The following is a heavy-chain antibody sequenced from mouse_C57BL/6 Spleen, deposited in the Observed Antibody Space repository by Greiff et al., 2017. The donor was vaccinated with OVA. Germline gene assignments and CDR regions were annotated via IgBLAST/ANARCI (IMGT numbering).Heavy chain of an antibody. V-gene: IGHV1-15*01. CDR3: TRGGGSSYYYFDY. D-gene: IGHD1-1*01. CDR2: IDPETGGT. CDR1: GYTFTDYE. J-gene: IGHJ2*01. Sequence: VQLQQSGAELVRPGASVTLSCKASGYTFTDYEMHWVTQTPVHGLEWIGAIDPETGGTAYNQKFKGKAILTADKSSSTAYMELRSLTSEDSAVYYCTRGGGSSYYYFDYWGQGTTLTVSS.